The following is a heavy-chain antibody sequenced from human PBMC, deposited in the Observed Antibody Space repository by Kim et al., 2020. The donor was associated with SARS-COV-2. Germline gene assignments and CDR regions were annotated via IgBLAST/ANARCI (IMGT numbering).Heavy chain of an antibody. CDR3: ARDTDIVVVVAARRYYYGMDV. Sequence: GGSLRLSCAASGFTFSSYGMHWVRQSPGKGLEWVAVIWYDGSNKYYADSVKGRFTISRDNSKNTLYLQMNSLRAEDTAVYYCARDTDIVVVVAARRYYYGMDVWGQGTTVTVSS. D-gene: IGHD2-15*01. J-gene: IGHJ6*02. V-gene: IGHV3-33*01. CDR1: GFTFSSYG. CDR2: IWYDGSNK.